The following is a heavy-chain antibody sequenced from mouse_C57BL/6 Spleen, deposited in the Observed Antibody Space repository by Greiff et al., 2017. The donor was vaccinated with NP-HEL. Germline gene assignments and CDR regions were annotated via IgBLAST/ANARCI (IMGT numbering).Heavy chain of an antibody. CDR2: INPYNGGT. J-gene: IGHJ1*03. D-gene: IGHD2-10*02. V-gene: IGHV1-19*01. Sequence: EVQRVESGPVLVKPGASVKMSCKASGYTFTDYYMNWVKQSHGKSLEWIGVINPYNGGTSYNQKFKGKATLTVDKSSSTAYMELNSLTSEDSAVYYCARTPYGNYVGYFDVWGTGTTVTVSS. CDR3: ARTPYGNYVGYFDV. CDR1: GYTFTDYY.